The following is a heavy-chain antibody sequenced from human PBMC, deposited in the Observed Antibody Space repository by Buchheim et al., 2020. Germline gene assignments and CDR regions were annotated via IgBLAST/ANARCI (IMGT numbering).Heavy chain of an antibody. CDR3: ARDRKRYSGPGDWD. Sequence: QVQLQESGPGLVKPSQTLSLTCTVSGDSINTDQYFWKWIRQPAGKGLEWIGHFYTSGNIDYNPSLKSRVTISIDTSKNQFSLRLTSVTAADTAVYFCARDRKRYSGPGDWDWGQGT. CDR2: FYTSGNI. CDR1: GDSINTDQYF. J-gene: IGHJ4*02. V-gene: IGHV4-61*02. D-gene: IGHD5-12*01.